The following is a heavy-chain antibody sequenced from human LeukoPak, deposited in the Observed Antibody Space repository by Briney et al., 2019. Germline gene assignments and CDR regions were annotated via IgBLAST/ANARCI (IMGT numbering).Heavy chain of an antibody. J-gene: IGHJ4*02. Sequence: GGSLRLSCAPSGLSFGSYTIHWVRQAPGKGLEWVSSISSTSGYIHYADSVKGRFSISRDNAKNLVHLEMDILRADDTAVYYCASSSAIDYWGQGTLVTVSS. CDR1: GLSFGSYT. CDR2: ISSTSGYI. V-gene: IGHV3-21*01. CDR3: ASSSAIDY.